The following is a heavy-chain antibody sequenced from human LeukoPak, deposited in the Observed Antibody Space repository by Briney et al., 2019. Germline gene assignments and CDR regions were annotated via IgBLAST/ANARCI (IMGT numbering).Heavy chain of an antibody. D-gene: IGHD3-16*01. CDR2: ISGSGSAK. CDR3: ARVTFDI. V-gene: IGHV3-48*03. CDR1: GFTSSRWQ. J-gene: IGHJ3*02. Sequence: PGRSLRLSRAASGFTSSRWQMNWVREAPGQGLEGCSYISGSGSAKSYAASVKGRFTISRDNAKDSLFLQMNSLRAQDRAGHYCARVTFDIWGQGTMVTVSS.